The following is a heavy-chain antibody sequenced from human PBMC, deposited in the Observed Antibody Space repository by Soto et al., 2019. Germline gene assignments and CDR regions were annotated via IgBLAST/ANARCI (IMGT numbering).Heavy chain of an antibody. D-gene: IGHD3-10*01. J-gene: IGHJ4*02. CDR3: ARDVSSDTTGFRGYDL. Sequence: QLHLVQSGAEVKKAGSSVKVSCKASGGTVSSYAITWVRQDPGKGLEWMGVFIPIFVSAHYAPKFQGRITITADESTSTAYMELSGLTSEDTAIYYCARDVSSDTTGFRGYDLWGQGTQVTVSS. CDR1: GGTVSSYA. CDR2: FIPIFVSA. V-gene: IGHV1-69*01.